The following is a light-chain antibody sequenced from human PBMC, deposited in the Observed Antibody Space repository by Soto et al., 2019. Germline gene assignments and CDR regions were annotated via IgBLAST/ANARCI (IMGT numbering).Light chain of an antibody. J-gene: IGKJ4*01. CDR3: QQYDIATG. CDR2: AAS. V-gene: IGKV3-15*01. CDR1: ESVSTN. Sequence: EVVMTQSPASLSVSPGERATLSCRASESVSTNLAWYQQKPGQPPRLLIYAASTRATGIPARFSGSGSGTEFTLTISSLQSEDFAVYYCQQYDIATGFSGGTKVEIK.